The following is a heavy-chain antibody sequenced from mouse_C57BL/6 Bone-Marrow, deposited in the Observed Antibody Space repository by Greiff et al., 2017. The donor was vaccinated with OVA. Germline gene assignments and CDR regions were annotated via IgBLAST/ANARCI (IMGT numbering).Heavy chain of an antibody. CDR3: ARHSGLLRYWYFDV. J-gene: IGHJ1*03. V-gene: IGHV5-15*01. D-gene: IGHD1-1*01. CDR2: ISNLAYSI. Sequence: DVKLVESGGGLVQPGGSLKLSCAASGFTFSDYGMAWVRQAPRKGPEWVAFISNLAYSIYYADTVTGRFTISRENAKNTLYLEMSSLRSEDTAMYYCARHSGLLRYWYFDVWGTGTTVTVSS. CDR1: GFTFSDYG.